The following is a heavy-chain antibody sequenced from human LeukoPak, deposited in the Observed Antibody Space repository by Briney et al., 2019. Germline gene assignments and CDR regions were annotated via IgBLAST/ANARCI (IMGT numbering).Heavy chain of an antibody. CDR1: GYTFTSYG. CDR2: ISAYNGNT. Sequence: ASVKVSCKASGYTFTSYGISWVRQAPGQGLEWLGWISAYNGNTNYAQNLQGRVTMTTDTSTSTAHMELRSLRSDDTAVYYCARVEDSSGWYYFDYWGQGTLVTVSS. CDR3: ARVEDSSGWYYFDY. J-gene: IGHJ4*02. D-gene: IGHD6-19*01. V-gene: IGHV1-18*01.